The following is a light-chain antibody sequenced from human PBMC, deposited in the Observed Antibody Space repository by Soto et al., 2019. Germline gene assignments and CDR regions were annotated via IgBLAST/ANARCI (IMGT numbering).Light chain of an antibody. V-gene: IGKV3-11*01. CDR3: QQRTKS. CDR2: DVS. Sequence: EIVLTQSPVTLSLSPGERATHSCRASQSVSTYLAWYQQKPGQAPRLLIYDVSNRATGVPARFSGSGSGTDFTLTISSLEPEDFAVYYCQQRTKSFGQGTRLEIK. CDR1: QSVSTY. J-gene: IGKJ5*01.